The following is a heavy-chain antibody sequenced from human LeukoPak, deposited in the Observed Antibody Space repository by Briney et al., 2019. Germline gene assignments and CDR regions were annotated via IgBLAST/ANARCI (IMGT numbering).Heavy chain of an antibody. CDR3: ARVGRKGALGDRTYYFDY. CDR2: IYSGSST. Sequence: GGSLRLSCAASGFTLTTNYMSWVRQAPGKGLEWVSDIYSGSSTYYADYEKGRLKSSRDNSKDTLYLQMNSQRAEDTAVDYCARVGRKGALGDRTYYFDYWGQGTLVTVSS. D-gene: IGHD1-26*01. V-gene: IGHV3-53*01. CDR1: GFTLTTNY. J-gene: IGHJ4*02.